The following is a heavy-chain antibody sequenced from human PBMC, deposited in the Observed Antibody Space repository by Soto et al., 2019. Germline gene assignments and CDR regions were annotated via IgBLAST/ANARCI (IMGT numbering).Heavy chain of an antibody. Sequence: PGRSLRLSCAASGFTFSNYGMYWVRQVPGKGLEWVAVFSYDGSYKYYADSVKGRFTISRDNSKNTLFLQMNSLRAEDTAVYYCVKDDDRYYHDSSRLPYWAQRTPVTVSS. CDR3: VKDDDRYYHDSSRLPY. V-gene: IGHV3-30*18. CDR2: FSYDGSYK. CDR1: GFTFSNYG. D-gene: IGHD3-22*01. J-gene: IGHJ4*02.